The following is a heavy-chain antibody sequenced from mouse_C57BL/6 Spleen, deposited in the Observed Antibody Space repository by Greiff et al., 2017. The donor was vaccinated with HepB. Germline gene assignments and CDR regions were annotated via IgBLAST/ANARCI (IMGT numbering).Heavy chain of an antibody. CDR3: ARKRDYYGSGDY. Sequence: VQLQQPGAELVKPGASVKMSCKASGYTFTSYWITWVKQRPGQGLEWIGDIYPGSGSTNYNEKFKSKATLTVDTSSSTAYIQLSSLTSEDSAVYYCARKRDYYGSGDYWGQGTTLTVSS. CDR1: GYTFTSYW. D-gene: IGHD1-1*01. V-gene: IGHV1-55*01. J-gene: IGHJ2*01. CDR2: IYPGSGST.